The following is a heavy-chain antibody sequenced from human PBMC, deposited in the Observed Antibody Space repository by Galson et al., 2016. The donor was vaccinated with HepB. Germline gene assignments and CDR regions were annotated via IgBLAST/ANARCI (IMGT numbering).Heavy chain of an antibody. CDR3: AKYCRGGNCNGYYFDY. CDR2: FSGGTT. J-gene: IGHJ4*02. V-gene: IGHV3-23*01. D-gene: IGHD2-15*01. CDR1: GFPFSSSA. Sequence: SLRLSCAASGFPFSSSAMSWARQAPGKGLEWVSTFSGGTTWYADSVKGRFTVSTDDSKNTLYLQMNNLRAEDTALYYCAKYCRGGNCNGYYFDYWGQGTLVTVPS.